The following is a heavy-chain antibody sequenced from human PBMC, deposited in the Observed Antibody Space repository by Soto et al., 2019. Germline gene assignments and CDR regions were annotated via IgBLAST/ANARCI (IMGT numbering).Heavy chain of an antibody. Sequence: GSXRLSCAASGFTFSSYAMSWVRQAPGKGLEWVSAISGSGGSTYYADSVKGRFTISRDNSKNTLYLQMNSLRAEDTAVYYCAKDRYGDYYYYGMDVWGQGTTVTVSS. CDR2: ISGSGGST. CDR1: GFTFSSYA. CDR3: AKDRYGDYYYYGMDV. J-gene: IGHJ6*02. D-gene: IGHD4-17*01. V-gene: IGHV3-23*01.